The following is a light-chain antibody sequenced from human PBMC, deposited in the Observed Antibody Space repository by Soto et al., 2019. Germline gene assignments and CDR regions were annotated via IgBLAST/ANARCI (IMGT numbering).Light chain of an antibody. J-gene: IGKJ4*01. CDR2: AAT. V-gene: IGKV1D-12*01. CDR3: QKANSFPLT. CDR1: QDISSW. Sequence: DLQMTQSPSSVSASVGDRVTITCRASQDISSWLAWYQHKPGKAPSLLIYAATSLQSGVPSRFRGSGSGTDFALTIAGLESEDFATYYCQKANSFPLTFDGGTKVEIK.